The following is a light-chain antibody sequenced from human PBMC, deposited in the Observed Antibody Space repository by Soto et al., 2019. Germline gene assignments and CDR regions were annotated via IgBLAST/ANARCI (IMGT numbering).Light chain of an antibody. CDR1: QSVSSSY. V-gene: IGKV3-20*01. Sequence: EIVLTQSPGTLSLSPGERATLSCRASQSVSSSYLGWYQQNPGQAPRLLIYGASSRATGIPDRFSGSGSGTDFTLTISRLEPEDFAVYYCQQYGSSFSFTFGPGTKVDIK. CDR2: GAS. CDR3: QQYGSSFSFT. J-gene: IGKJ3*01.